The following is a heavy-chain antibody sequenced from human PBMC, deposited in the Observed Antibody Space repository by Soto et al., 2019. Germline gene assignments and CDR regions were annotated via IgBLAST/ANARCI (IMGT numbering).Heavy chain of an antibody. D-gene: IGHD3-3*01. J-gene: IGHJ6*02. CDR2: IIPIFGTA. Sequence: SVKVSCKASGGTFSSYAISWVRQAPGQGLEWMGGIIPIFGTANYAQKFQGRVAITADESTSTAYMELSSLRSEDTAMYYCARHRGSDLEWLDYYYGMDVWGQGTTVTVSS. CDR3: ARHRGSDLEWLDYYYGMDV. CDR1: GGTFSSYA. V-gene: IGHV1-69*13.